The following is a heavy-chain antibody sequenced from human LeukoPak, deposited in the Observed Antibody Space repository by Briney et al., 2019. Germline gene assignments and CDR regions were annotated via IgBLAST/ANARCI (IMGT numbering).Heavy chain of an antibody. D-gene: IGHD3-10*01. Sequence: RASVKVSCKTSGGTFLSHIFSWVRQAPGHGLEWIGKITPVTETAKYAQTFQGRVSIYTDKDTTTVYMDLSGLRPDDTADYYCARVNLRGSNYNWFDPWGQGTRVIVSS. CDR3: ARVNLRGSNYNWFDP. CDR2: ITPVTETA. J-gene: IGHJ5*02. CDR1: GGTFLSHI. V-gene: IGHV1-69*08.